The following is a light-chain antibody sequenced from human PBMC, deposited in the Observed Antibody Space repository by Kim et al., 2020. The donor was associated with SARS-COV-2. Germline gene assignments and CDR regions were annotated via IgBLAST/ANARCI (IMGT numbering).Light chain of an antibody. CDR3: QQYNSYST. CDR2: KAS. Sequence: DIQMTQSPSTLSTSVGDRVTFTCRASQSISSWLAWYQQKPGRAPKLLIYKASSLESGVPSRFSGSGSGTEFTLTISSLQPDDFATYYCQQYNSYSTFGQGTKLEI. CDR1: QSISSW. J-gene: IGKJ2*01. V-gene: IGKV1-5*03.